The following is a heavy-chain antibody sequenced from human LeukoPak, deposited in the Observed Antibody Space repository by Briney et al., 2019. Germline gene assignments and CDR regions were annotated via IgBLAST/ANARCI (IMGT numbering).Heavy chain of an antibody. CDR3: ASLTFGVDNWFDP. D-gene: IGHD2-8*01. CDR2: IWYDGSKK. V-gene: IGHV3-33*01. CDR1: GFTFSSYG. Sequence: GGSLRLSCAASGFTFSSYGMHWVRQAPGKGLEWVAVIWYDGSKKYYADSVKGRFTISRDNSKNTLYLQMNSLRAEDTAVYYCASLTFGVDNWFDPWGQGTLVTVSS. J-gene: IGHJ5*02.